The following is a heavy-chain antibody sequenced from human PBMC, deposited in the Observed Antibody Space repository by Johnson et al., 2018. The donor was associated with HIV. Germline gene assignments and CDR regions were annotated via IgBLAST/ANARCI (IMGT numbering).Heavy chain of an antibody. D-gene: IGHD5-12*01. Sequence: QVQLVESGGGEVQPGGSLRLSCVASRFTFNSYDMNWVRQAPGKGLEWVAFIRYDGSSKYYGDSVKGRFTISRDNSKNTLYLQMNSLRAEDTAVFYCAKIVATSDDVFDIWGQGTKVTVSS. V-gene: IGHV3-30*02. CDR2: IRYDGSSK. J-gene: IGHJ3*02. CDR1: RFTFNSYD. CDR3: AKIVATSDDVFDI.